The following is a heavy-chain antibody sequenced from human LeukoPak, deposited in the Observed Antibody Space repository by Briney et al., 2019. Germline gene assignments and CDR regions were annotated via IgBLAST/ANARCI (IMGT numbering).Heavy chain of an antibody. CDR3: ARDGGIVAAHDY. D-gene: IGHD1-26*01. J-gene: IGHJ4*02. CDR2: IYYSGST. Sequence: PSETLSLTCTVSGDSINGDYWSWIRQPPGKGLEWSGYIYYSGSTNYNPSLKSRVTISVDRSKYQFSLKLSSVTAAETAVYYCARDGGIVAAHDYWGQGTLVTVSS. CDR1: GDSINGDY. V-gene: IGHV4-59*01.